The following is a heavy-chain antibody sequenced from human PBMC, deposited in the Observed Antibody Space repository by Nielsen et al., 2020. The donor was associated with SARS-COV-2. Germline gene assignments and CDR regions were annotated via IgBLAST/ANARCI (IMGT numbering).Heavy chain of an antibody. CDR2: IYYSGST. V-gene: IGHV4-39*07. Sequence: RQAPGKGLEWIGSIYYSGSTHYNPSLKSRVTISMDTSKNQFSLKLSSVTAADTAVYYCARASEWPNYYYYYMDVWGKGTTVTVSS. J-gene: IGHJ6*03. CDR3: ARASEWPNYYYYYMDV. D-gene: IGHD3-3*01.